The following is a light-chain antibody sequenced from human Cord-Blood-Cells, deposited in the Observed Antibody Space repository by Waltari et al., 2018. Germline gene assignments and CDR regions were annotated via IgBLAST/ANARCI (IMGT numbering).Light chain of an antibody. CDR2: QAS. V-gene: IGKV1-5*03. J-gene: IGKJ2*01. CDR3: QQYNSYPYT. CDR1: QSISSW. Sequence: DIQMTQSPSTLSASVGDRVTITCRPSQSISSWLAWYQQKPGKAPKLLNYQASSLESGVPSRFSGSGSGTECTLTISSLQPDDFATYYCQQYNSYPYTFGQGTKLEIK.